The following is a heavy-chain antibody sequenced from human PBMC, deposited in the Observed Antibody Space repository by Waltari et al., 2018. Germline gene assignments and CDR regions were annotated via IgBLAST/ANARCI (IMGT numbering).Heavy chain of an antibody. CDR1: GFIVSSNY. V-gene: IGHV3-53*01. D-gene: IGHD3-10*01. CDR2: IYSGGSS. J-gene: IGHJ4*02. Sequence: EVQVVESGGGLIQPGGCLRISCAVSGFIVSSNYMSWVRQAPGKGLEWVSVIYSGGSSYYVDSVKGRFTISRDNSKNTIYLEMNSLRGEDTAVYFCVGYRFGSGSYFDYWGQGTPVTVSS. CDR3: VGYRFGSGSYFDY.